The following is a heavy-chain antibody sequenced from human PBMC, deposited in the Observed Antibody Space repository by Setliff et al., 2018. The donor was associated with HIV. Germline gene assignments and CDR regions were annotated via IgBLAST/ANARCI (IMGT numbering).Heavy chain of an antibody. J-gene: IGHJ4*02. CDR3: AKDKGGYNWNYFDY. CDR2: VHYNGNDK. V-gene: IGHV3-30*02. CDR1: GFALSTYG. D-gene: IGHD1-20*01. Sequence: GGSLRLSCATSGFALSTYGMHWVRQAPGKGLEWVARVHYNGNDKFYVDSVKGRFTISRDNSENTLYLQMDGLRAEDTAVYYCAKDKGGYNWNYFDYWGPGTQVTVSS.